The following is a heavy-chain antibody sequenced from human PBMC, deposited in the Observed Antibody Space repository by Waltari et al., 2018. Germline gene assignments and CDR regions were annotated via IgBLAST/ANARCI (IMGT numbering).Heavy chain of an antibody. J-gene: IGHJ4*02. V-gene: IGHV1-3*01. Sequence: QVQLVQSGAEVKKPGASVKVSCKASGYTFTRYAMHWVRQAPGQRLEWMGWINAGNGNTKYSQKFQGRVTITRDTSASTAYMELSNLRSEDTAVDYWAKVEQWVVAFDHWGQGTLVTVSS. D-gene: IGHD6-19*01. CDR2: INAGNGNT. CDR3: AKVEQWVVAFDH. CDR1: GYTFTRYA.